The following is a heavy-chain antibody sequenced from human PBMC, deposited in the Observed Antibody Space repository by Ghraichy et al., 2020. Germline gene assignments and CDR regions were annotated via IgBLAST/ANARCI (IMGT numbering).Heavy chain of an antibody. D-gene: IGHD1-7*01. Sequence: LSLTCAASGFTFSSYAMSWVRQAPGKGLEWVSAISGSGGSTYYADSVKGRFTISRDNSKNTLYLQMNSLRAEDTAVYYCAKGGELGYYYYMDVWGKGTTVTVSS. J-gene: IGHJ6*03. CDR3: AKGGELGYYYYMDV. CDR1: GFTFSSYA. CDR2: ISGSGGST. V-gene: IGHV3-23*01.